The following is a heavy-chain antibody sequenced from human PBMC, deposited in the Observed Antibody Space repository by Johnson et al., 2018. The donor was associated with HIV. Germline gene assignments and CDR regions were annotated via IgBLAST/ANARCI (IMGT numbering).Heavy chain of an antibody. D-gene: IGHD6-19*01. CDR1: GFTFISYA. CDR2: ISYDGSNK. CDR3: ARDVRSGWHQGRDAFDI. J-gene: IGHJ3*02. Sequence: QVQLVESGGGLVQPGGSLRLSCAASGFTFISYAMHWVRQAPGKGLEWVALISYDGSNKYDADSVKGRFTISRDNSKNTLYLQMNSLRAEDTAVYYCARDVRSGWHQGRDAFDICCQGTMVTVSS. V-gene: IGHV3-30-3*01.